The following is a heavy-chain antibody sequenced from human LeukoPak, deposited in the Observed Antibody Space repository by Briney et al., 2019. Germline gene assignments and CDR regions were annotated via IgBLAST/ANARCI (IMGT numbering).Heavy chain of an antibody. CDR1: GFTFTDYY. V-gene: IGHV3-11*01. D-gene: IGHD1-7*01. CDR2: ISGSRTTI. CDR3: GRDFGLVGTKRSFDL. Sequence: PGRSLRLSCAASGFTFTDYYMGWIRQAPGKGLGWLSYISGSRTTIFYADSVKGRFTISRDNAKNSVDLQMNSLRAEDTAVYYCGRDFGLVGTKRSFDLWGQGTMVTVSS. J-gene: IGHJ3*01.